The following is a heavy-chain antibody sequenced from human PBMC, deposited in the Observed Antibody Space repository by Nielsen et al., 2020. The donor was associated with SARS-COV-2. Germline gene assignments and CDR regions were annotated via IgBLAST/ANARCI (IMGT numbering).Heavy chain of an antibody. Sequence: GSLRLSCAASAFTFSTYWMHWIRQPPGKGLEWIGYVFYRGSTNYNPSLKSRVTISVDTSKNQFSLKLSSVTAADTAVYYCAGRMEISISWPNPNNWFDPWGQGTLVTVSS. CDR2: VFYRGST. V-gene: IGHV4-59*08. J-gene: IGHJ5*02. D-gene: IGHD6-13*01. CDR3: AGRMEISISWPNPNNWFDP. CDR1: AFTFSTYW.